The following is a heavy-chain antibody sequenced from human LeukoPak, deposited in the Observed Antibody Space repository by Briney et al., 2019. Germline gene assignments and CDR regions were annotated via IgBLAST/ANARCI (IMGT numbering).Heavy chain of an antibody. Sequence: ASVKVSCKASGYTFTGYYMHLVRQAPGQGLEWMGWINPNSGGTNYAQKFQGRVTMTRDTSISTAHMELSRLRSDDTAVYYCAREGCSSTSCSHMDVWGKGTTVTVSS. V-gene: IGHV1-2*02. CDR2: INPNSGGT. CDR3: AREGCSSTSCSHMDV. J-gene: IGHJ6*03. CDR1: GYTFTGYY. D-gene: IGHD2-2*01.